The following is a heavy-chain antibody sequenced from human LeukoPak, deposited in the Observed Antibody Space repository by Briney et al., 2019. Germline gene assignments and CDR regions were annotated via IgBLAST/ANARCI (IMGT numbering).Heavy chain of an antibody. CDR3: ARHFAGSVQH. J-gene: IGHJ1*01. CDR2: LYYSGRT. CDR1: GGSISSYY. D-gene: IGHD1-26*01. V-gene: IGHV4-59*04. Sequence: SETLSLTCTVSGGSISSYYWSWIRQPPGKGLEWIGSLYYSGRTYYKPSLKSRVTMSIDTSKNQFSLKLSSVTASDTALYYCARHFAGSVQHWGQGTLVTVSS.